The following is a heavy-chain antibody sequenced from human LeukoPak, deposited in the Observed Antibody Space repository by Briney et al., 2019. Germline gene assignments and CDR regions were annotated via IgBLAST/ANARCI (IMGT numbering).Heavy chain of an antibody. CDR2: IYYSGST. D-gene: IGHD3-9*01. CDR1: GGSISSYY. V-gene: IGHV4-59*08. CDR3: ARGLLRYFDWLFPKDNWFDP. Sequence: PSETLSLTCTVSGGSISSYYWGWIRQPPGKGLEWIGYIYYSGSTNYNPSLKSRVTISVDTSKNQFSLKLSSVTAADTAVYYCARGLLRYFDWLFPKDNWFDPWGQGTLVTVSS. J-gene: IGHJ5*02.